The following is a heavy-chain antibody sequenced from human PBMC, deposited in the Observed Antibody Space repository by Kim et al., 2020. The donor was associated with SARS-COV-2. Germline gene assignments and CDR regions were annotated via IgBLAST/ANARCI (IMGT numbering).Heavy chain of an antibody. V-gene: IGHV3-7*01. CDR2: IKEDGSGT. J-gene: IGHJ6*02. CDR3: ARKGGPYSRSSRDYYYGMDV. CDR1: GFTVISSC. D-gene: IGHD6-6*01. Sequence: GGSLRLSCAASGFTVISSCMSWVRRAPGKGLEWVANIKEDGSGTYYEDSVKGRFTISRDNAKNSLYLQMNSLRAEDTAVYYCARKGGPYSRSSRDYYYGMDVWGQGTAVTVSS.